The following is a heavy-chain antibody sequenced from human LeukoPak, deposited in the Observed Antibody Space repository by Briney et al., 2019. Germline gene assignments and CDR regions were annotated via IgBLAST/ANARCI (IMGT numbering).Heavy chain of an antibody. D-gene: IGHD4-17*01. CDR3: VKRLDY. J-gene: IGHJ4*02. CDR2: ISYDGSNK. Sequence: GGSLRLSCAASGFTFSSYAMHWVRQAPGKGLEWVAVISYDGSNKYYADSVKGRFTISRDNSKNTLYLQMNSLRAEDTAVYYCVKRLDYWGQGTLVTVSS. CDR1: GFTFSSYA. V-gene: IGHV3-30-3*01.